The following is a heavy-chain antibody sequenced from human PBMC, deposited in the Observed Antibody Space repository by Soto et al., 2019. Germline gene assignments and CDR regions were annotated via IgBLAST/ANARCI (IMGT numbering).Heavy chain of an antibody. CDR2: IYWDDNK. CDR3: AHTWGLPFDY. CDR1: GFSLRTTGVG. D-gene: IGHD3-16*01. V-gene: IGHV2-5*02. Sequence: QITLKESGPTLVKPTQTLTLTCTYPGFSLRTTGVGVGWIRQPPGKALEWLGIIYWDDNKRYSPSLKSRLTLTNDISKSQVVLTMTNMDPVDTATYYCAHTWGLPFDYWGQGTLVIVSS. J-gene: IGHJ4*02.